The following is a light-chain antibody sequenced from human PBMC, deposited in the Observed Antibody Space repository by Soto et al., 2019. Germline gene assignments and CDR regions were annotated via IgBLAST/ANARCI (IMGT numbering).Light chain of an antibody. J-gene: IGLJ1*01. CDR1: SSDVGGYNY. Sequence: QSVLTQPASVSGSPGQSITISCTGTSSDVGGYNYVSWYQQHPGKAPKLMIYDVSNRPSGVSNRFSGSKSGNTASLTISGLQDEDEADYYCSSYTSSSSLLYVFGTGTQLTVL. CDR2: DVS. V-gene: IGLV2-14*01. CDR3: SSYTSSSSLLYV.